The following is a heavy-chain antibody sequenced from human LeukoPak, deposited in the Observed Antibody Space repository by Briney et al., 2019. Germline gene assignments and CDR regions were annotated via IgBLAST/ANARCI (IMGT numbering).Heavy chain of an antibody. J-gene: IGHJ5*02. Sequence: HPGGSLRLSCTVSGFTLSSYGMSWIRQAPGKGLEWVAFIRDNESDKYYADSVKGRFTISRDNSKNTLYLQMNSLTPDDTALYYCARDHSHHDSSGSLYDPWGQGTLVTVSS. CDR1: GFTLSSYG. V-gene: IGHV3-30*01. D-gene: IGHD3-22*01. CDR3: ARDHSHHDSSGSLYDP. CDR2: IRDNESDK.